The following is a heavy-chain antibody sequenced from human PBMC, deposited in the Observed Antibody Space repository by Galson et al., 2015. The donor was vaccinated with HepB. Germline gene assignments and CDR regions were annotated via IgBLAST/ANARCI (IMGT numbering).Heavy chain of an antibody. CDR2: IAWDDDK. J-gene: IGHJ4*02. CDR1: GFSLSTTGMC. CDR3: ARIDTSAHYYFDY. V-gene: IGHV2-70*11. Sequence: PTLVKPTQTLTLTCTFSGFSLSTTGMCVSWIRQPPGKALEWLARIAWDDDKYYYTSLKTMLTISKDTSKNQVVLTMTNMDPVDTAMYYCARIDTSAHYYFDYWGQGALVTVSS.